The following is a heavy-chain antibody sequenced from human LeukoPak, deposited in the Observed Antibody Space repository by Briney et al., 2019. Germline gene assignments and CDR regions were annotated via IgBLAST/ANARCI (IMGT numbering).Heavy chain of an antibody. V-gene: IGHV4-38-2*02. Sequence: SETLSLTCTVSGYSISSGYYWGWIRQPPGQGLEWIGSIYHSGSTYYNPSLKSRVTISVDTSKNQFSLKLSSVTAADTAVYYCARDLNGEDYWGQGTLVTVSS. CDR2: IYHSGST. CDR1: GYSISSGYY. CDR3: ARDLNGEDY. J-gene: IGHJ4*02.